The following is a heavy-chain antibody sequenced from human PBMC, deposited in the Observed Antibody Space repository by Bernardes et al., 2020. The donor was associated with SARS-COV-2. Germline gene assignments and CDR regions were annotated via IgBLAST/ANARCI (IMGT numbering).Heavy chain of an antibody. CDR1: GYTLTELS. Sequence: ASVKVSCKVFGYTLTELSMHWVREAPGKGLEWMGGFDPEDGETIYAQKFQGRVTMTEDTSTDTAYMELSSLRSEDTAVYYCATAAVVVVPAANYPNYYYYYGMDVWGQGTTVTVSS. CDR3: ATAAVVVVPAANYPNYYYYYGMDV. D-gene: IGHD2-2*01. J-gene: IGHJ6*02. CDR2: FDPEDGET. V-gene: IGHV1-24*01.